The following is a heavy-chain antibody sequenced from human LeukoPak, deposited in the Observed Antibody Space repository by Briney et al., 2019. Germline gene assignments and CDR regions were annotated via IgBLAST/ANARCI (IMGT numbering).Heavy chain of an antibody. Sequence: PSETLSLTCAVYGGSFSGYYWSWIRQPPGKGLEWIGEINHSGSTNYNPSLKSRVTISVDTSKNQFSLKLSSVTAADTAVYYCATRRWSHYFDSWGQGTLVTVSS. V-gene: IGHV4-34*01. CDR3: ATRRWSHYFDS. D-gene: IGHD4-23*01. CDR2: INHSGST. CDR1: GGSFSGYY. J-gene: IGHJ4*02.